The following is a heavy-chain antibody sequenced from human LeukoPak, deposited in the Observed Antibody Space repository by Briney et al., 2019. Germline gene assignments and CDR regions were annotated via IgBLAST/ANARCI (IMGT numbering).Heavy chain of an antibody. CDR1: GFTFSSYA. CDR2: ISYDGSNK. D-gene: IGHD3-3*01. V-gene: IGHV3-30-3*01. CDR3: AKEAWIFGVVTRNVFDI. J-gene: IGHJ3*02. Sequence: GGSLRLSCAASGFTFSSYAMHWVRQAPGKGLEWVAVISYDGSNKYYADSVKGRFTISRDNSKNTLYLQMNSLRAEDTAVYYCAKEAWIFGVVTRNVFDIWGQGTMVTVSS.